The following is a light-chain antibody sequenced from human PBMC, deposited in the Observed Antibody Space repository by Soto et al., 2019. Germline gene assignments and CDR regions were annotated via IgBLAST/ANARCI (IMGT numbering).Light chain of an antibody. J-gene: IGLJ3*02. CDR3: SSYTNIRTGV. CDR2: EVS. V-gene: IGLV2-14*01. Sequence: QSALTQPASVSGSPGQSITISCTGTSSDVGGYNYVSWYQQHPGKAPKLMIYEVSNRPSGVSNRFSGSKSGNTASLTISGLQAEDEADYYCSSYTNIRTGVFGGGPQLTVL. CDR1: SSDVGGYNY.